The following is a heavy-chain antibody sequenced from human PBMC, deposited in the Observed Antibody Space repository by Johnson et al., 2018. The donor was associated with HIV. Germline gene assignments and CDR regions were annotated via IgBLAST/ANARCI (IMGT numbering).Heavy chain of an antibody. D-gene: IGHD1-26*01. J-gene: IGHJ3*01. CDR1: GFSFDDYG. CDR3: AKFIYYTSTSARSHDAFDV. CDR2: SYSGGDT. Sequence: VQLMESGGGVVQPGRSLRLSCTASGFSFDDYGMNWVRQAPGKGLEWVSVSYSGGDTYYADSVKGRFTISRDNSKNTLSLQMNSLRAEDTAVYYCAKFIYYTSTSARSHDAFDVWGQGTMVTVSS. V-gene: IGHV3-23*01.